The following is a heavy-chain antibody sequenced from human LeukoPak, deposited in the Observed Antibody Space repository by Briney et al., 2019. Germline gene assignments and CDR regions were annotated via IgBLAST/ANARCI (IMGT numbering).Heavy chain of an antibody. J-gene: IGHJ3*02. D-gene: IGHD1-26*01. Sequence: GGTLRLSCAASGFTFSSCDMSWVRQAPGKGLEWVSAISGSGGRTYYADSVKGRFTISRDNAKNSLYLQMNSLRAEDTAVYYCARQTGSYDAFDIWGQGTMVTVSS. CDR1: GFTFSSCD. CDR3: ARQTGSYDAFDI. CDR2: ISGSGGRT. V-gene: IGHV3-23*01.